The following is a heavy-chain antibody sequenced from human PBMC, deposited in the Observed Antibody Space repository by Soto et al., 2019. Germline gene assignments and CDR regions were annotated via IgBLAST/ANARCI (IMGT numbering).Heavy chain of an antibody. J-gene: IGHJ4*02. Sequence: QVQVVQSRAEVKKPGASVQVSCKTSGYTFTDYDINWVRQATGQGLERMGWVSPGNGNAGYAPPFQGNVTMTSDTSISTVYMELSSLTAEDTAVYFCEVTTGYWGQGTKVTVSS. CDR1: GYTFTDYD. CDR3: EVTTGY. V-gene: IGHV1-8*01. CDR2: VSPGNGNA. D-gene: IGHD2-21*02.